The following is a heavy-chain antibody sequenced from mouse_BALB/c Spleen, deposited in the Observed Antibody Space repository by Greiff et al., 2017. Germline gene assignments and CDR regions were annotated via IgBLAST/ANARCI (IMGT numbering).Heavy chain of an antibody. J-gene: IGHJ4*01. D-gene: IGHD2-10*02. CDR1: GFTFSSYG. Sequence: EVQLVESGGDLVKPGGSLKLSCAASGFTFSSYGMSWVRQTPDKRLEWVATISSGGSYTYYPDSVKGRFTISRDNAKNTLYLQMSSLKSEGTAMYYCARISTVRAVDYWGQGTSVTVSS. V-gene: IGHV5-6*01. CDR3: ARISTVRAVDY. CDR2: ISSGGSYT.